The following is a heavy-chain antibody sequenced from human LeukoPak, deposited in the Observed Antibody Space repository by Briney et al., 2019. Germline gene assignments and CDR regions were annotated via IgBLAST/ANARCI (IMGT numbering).Heavy chain of an antibody. D-gene: IGHD5-18*01. J-gene: IGHJ4*02. Sequence: ASVKVSFKSSGYTFTGYYMHWVRQAPGQGLEGMGWINPNSGGTNYAQKFRGRVTITRDASISTAYMELSRLRSDDTAVYYCARGDTAMVPLDYWGQGTLVTVSS. CDR1: GYTFTGYY. CDR2: INPNSGGT. CDR3: ARGDTAMVPLDY. V-gene: IGHV1-2*02.